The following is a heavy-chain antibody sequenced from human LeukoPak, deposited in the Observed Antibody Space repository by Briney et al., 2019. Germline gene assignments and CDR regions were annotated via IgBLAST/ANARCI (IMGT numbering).Heavy chain of an antibody. D-gene: IGHD1-26*01. CDR3: TTSSRRATDY. J-gene: IGHJ4*02. V-gene: IGHV3-15*01. Sequence: PGGSLRLSCAASGFTFSSYEMNWVRQAPGKGLEWVGRIKSKTDGGTTDYAAPVKGRSTISRDDSKNTLYLQMNSLKTEDTAVYYCTTSSRRATDYWGQGTLVTVSS. CDR2: IKSKTDGGTT. CDR1: GFTFSSYE.